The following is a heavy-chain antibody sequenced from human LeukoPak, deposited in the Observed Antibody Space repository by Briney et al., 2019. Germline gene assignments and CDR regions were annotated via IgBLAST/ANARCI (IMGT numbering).Heavy chain of an antibody. CDR1: GFTFSNFP. CDR3: AKERDYGPADY. V-gene: IGHV3-23*01. J-gene: IGHJ4*02. D-gene: IGHD4/OR15-4a*01. Sequence: GGSLRLSCAASGFTFSNFPMTWVRRAPGKGLRSFASSSGSGADTYYTDSVKGRFTISRDNLNNTVYLQMNSLRAEDTAVYYCAKERDYGPADYWGQGTLVTVSS. CDR2: SSGSGADT.